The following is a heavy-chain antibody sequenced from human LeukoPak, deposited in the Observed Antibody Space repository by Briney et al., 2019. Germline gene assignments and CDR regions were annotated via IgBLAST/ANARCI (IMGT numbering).Heavy chain of an antibody. CDR2: ISGSGGTT. CDR3: AKDRSLDGGDSGGYFDY. V-gene: IGHV3-23*01. D-gene: IGHD4-23*01. Sequence: PGGSLRLSCAASGLTFTSYAMGWVRQAPGKGLECISVISGSGGTTYYAGSVKGRFTISRDNSKNALYLQMNSLRAADTAVYYCAKDRSLDGGDSGGYFDYWGRGTLVSVSS. CDR1: GLTFTSYA. J-gene: IGHJ4*02.